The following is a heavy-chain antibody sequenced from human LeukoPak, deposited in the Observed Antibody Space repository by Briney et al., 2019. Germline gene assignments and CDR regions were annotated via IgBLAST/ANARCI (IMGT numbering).Heavy chain of an antibody. D-gene: IGHD6-13*01. J-gene: IGHJ3*02. CDR2: ISTSSSYI. CDR1: GFTFSGST. Sequence: GGSLRLSCAASGFTFSGSTMNWVRQAPGKGLEWVSFISTSSSYIYYADSVRGRFTISRDNAKNSLYLQMNTLRAEDTAVYYCARGGRIAAAGFDAFDIWGQGTMVTVSS. CDR3: ARGGRIAAAGFDAFDI. V-gene: IGHV3-21*01.